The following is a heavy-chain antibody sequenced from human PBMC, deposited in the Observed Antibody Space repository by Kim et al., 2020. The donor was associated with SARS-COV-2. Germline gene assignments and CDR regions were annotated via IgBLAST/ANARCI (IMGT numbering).Heavy chain of an antibody. D-gene: IGHD6-19*01. CDR1: GYTFTSYY. CDR3: ARARAVAGPYYYYYGMDV. V-gene: IGHV1-46*01. CDR2: INPSGGST. Sequence: ASVKVSCKASGYTFTSYYMHWVRQAPGQGLEWMGIINPSGGSTSYAQKFQGRVTMTRDTSTSTVYMELSSLRSEDTAVYYCARARAVAGPYYYYYGMDVWGQGTTVTVSS. J-gene: IGHJ6*02.